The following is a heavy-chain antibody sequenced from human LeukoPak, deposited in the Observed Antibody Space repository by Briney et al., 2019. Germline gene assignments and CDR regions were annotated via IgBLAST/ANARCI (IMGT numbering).Heavy chain of an antibody. CDR1: GFTFSNYA. J-gene: IGHJ4*02. CDR3: ARDGAKYYFDY. V-gene: IGHV3-23*01. D-gene: IGHD4/OR15-4a*01. CDR2: ISGSGSNT. Sequence: GGSLRLSCAASGFTFSNYAMTWVRQAPGKGLECVSVISGSGSNTDYADSVKGRFTISRDNSKNTLYLQMNSLRAEDTAVYYCARDGAKYYFDYWGQGTLVTVSS.